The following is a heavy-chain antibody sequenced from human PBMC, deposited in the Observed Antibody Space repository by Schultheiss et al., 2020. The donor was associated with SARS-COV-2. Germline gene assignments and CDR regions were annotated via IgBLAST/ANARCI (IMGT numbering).Heavy chain of an antibody. V-gene: IGHV3-30*03. D-gene: IGHD1-20*01. CDR2: ISYDGSDQ. J-gene: IGHJ4*02. Sequence: GGSLRLSCAASGFTFSSYGMHWVRQAPGKGLEWVAVISYDGSDQYYADSVKARFTVSRDISKNTVFLQVDSLRTEDTAMYYCSRNNNWAFDYWGQGTLVTVSS. CDR1: GFTFSSYG. CDR3: SRNNNWAFDY.